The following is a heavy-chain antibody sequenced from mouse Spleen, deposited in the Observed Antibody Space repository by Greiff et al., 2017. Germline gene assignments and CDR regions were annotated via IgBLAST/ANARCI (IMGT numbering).Heavy chain of an antibody. D-gene: IGHD1-1*01. CDR2: IDPSDSET. Sequence: VQLQQPGAELVRPGSSVKLSCKASGYTFTSYWMHWVKQRPIQGLEWIGNIDPSDSETRYNQKFKDKATLTVDKSSSTAYMQLSSLTSEDSAVYYCARYYGSSSFAYWGQGTLVTVSA. J-gene: IGHJ3*01. CDR3: ARYYGSSSFAY. V-gene: IGHV1-52*01. CDR1: GYTFTSYW.